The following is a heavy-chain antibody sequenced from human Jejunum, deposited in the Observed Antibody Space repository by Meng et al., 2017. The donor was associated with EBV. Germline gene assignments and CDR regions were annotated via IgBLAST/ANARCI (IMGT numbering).Heavy chain of an antibody. CDR1: GFPFSDYW. CDR2: INTDGSTT. V-gene: IGHV3-74*01. Sequence: DVELVESGGGLVQPGGSLRLSCATSGFPFSDYWMHWVRQAPGKGLVWVSRINTDGSTTNYADSVKGRFTISRDNAENTLFLQMNSLKAEDTAVYYCTRAGSYRHDYWGQGTLVTVSS. D-gene: IGHD6-25*01. J-gene: IGHJ4*02. CDR3: TRAGSYRHDY.